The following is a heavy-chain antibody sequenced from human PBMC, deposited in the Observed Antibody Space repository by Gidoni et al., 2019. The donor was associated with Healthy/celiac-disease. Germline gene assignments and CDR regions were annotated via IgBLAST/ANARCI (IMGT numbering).Heavy chain of an antibody. J-gene: IGHJ4*02. CDR3: ARDIAVAGPGVDY. V-gene: IGHV3-33*01. CDR1: GCSVSSYG. D-gene: IGHD6-19*01. CDR2: IWYDGSIK. Sequence: QGQVVESGGGEVQPGRSLRRSGAAAGCSVSSYGRHWVRQAPGKVLELLAVIWYDGSIKYYAVSVMGRFTISRDTSKNTLFLQIPSLRAEDTAVYYCARDIAVAGPGVDYWGQGPLVTVSS.